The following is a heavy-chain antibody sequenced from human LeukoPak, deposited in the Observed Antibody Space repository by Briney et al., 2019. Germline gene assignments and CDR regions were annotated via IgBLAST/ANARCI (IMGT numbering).Heavy chain of an antibody. D-gene: IGHD3-22*01. J-gene: IGHJ4*02. CDR1: GYTFTDYY. Sequence: ASVKVSCKASGYTFTDYYIHWVRQAPGQGLEWMGWINPNSGSTNYAQNLQGRVSMTRDKSISTAHMELSRLRSDDTAVYCCARDYVDNFDSYGYIALDQWGQGTLVIVSS. V-gene: IGHV1-2*02. CDR2: INPNSGST. CDR3: ARDYVDNFDSYGYIALDQ.